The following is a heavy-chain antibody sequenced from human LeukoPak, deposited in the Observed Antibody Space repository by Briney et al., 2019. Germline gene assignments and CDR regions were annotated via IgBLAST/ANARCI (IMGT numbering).Heavy chain of an antibody. CDR1: GGYISSYY. Sequence: PSETLSLTCTVSGGYISSYYWSWIRHPAGKGLEFIGRIYTSGSTNYNPSLKSRVTISVDKSKNQFSLKLSSVTAADTAVYYCARETPVRPFDYWGQGTLVTVSS. CDR2: IYTSGST. J-gene: IGHJ4*02. D-gene: IGHD2-8*01. V-gene: IGHV4-4*07. CDR3: ARETPVRPFDY.